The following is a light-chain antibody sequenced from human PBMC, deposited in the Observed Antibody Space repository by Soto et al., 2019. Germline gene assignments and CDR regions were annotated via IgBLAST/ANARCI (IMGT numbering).Light chain of an antibody. CDR2: GTS. Sequence: EIVLTQSPGTLSLSPGERATLSCRASQNVGSRDLAWYQQKPGQAPRLLIYGTSNRATGIPDRFSGSGSGTDFRLTISSLEPGDLAVYYCQQYGSSPRTFGQGTKVEIK. CDR3: QQYGSSPRT. V-gene: IGKV3-20*01. J-gene: IGKJ1*01. CDR1: QNVGSRD.